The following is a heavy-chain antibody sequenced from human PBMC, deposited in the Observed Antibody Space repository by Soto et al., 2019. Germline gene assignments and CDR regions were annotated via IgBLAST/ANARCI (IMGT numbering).Heavy chain of an antibody. CDR1: GGSISTSSYY. Sequence: SETLSLTCTFSGGSISTSSYYWGWIRQPPGKGLEWIGTIYYIGSTYYNPSLKSRVTISVDTSKNQFSLKLSSVTAADTAVYYCARLVLNYYYGMDVWGQGTTVTVA. D-gene: IGHD3-10*01. J-gene: IGHJ6*02. V-gene: IGHV4-39*01. CDR3: ARLVLNYYYGMDV. CDR2: IYYIGST.